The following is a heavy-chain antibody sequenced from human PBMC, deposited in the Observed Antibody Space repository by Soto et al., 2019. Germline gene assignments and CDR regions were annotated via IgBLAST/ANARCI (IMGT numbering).Heavy chain of an antibody. CDR1: GGSCSGFY. V-gene: IGHV4-34*01. CDR2: INHIGIT. CDR3: TRGYAVNWHTPHY. J-gene: IGHJ4*02. D-gene: IGHD4-4*01. Sequence: QVQVQQWGAGLEKPSETLSLTCAVHGGSCSGFYWSWIRQPPGKGLEYIGEINHIGITNYNPSLKSRVTISVDTSENHLSLKLTSVTAADTAVYYCTRGYAVNWHTPHYWGQGTLVTVSS.